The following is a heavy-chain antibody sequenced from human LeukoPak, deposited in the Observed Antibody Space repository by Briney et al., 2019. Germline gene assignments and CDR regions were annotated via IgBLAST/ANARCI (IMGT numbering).Heavy chain of an antibody. V-gene: IGHV1-69*05. CDR2: IIPIFGTA. Sequence: ASVKVSCKASGGTFSSYAISWMRQAPGQGLEWMVRIIPIFGTANYAQKFQGRVTITTDESTSTAYMELSSLRSEDTAVYYCARDNTYSGYDPTDYWGQGTLVTVSS. CDR3: ARDNTYSGYDPTDY. J-gene: IGHJ4*02. D-gene: IGHD5-12*01. CDR1: GGTFSSYA.